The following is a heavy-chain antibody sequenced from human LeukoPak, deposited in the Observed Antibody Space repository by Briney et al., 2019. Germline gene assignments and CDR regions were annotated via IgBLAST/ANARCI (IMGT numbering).Heavy chain of an antibody. CDR2: IYYSGST. CDR3: AREGELYSSSWYYYYYYYMDV. D-gene: IGHD6-13*01. V-gene: IGHV4-39*07. CDR1: GGSISSSSYY. Sequence: PSETLSLTCTVSGGSISSSSYYWGWIRQPPGKGLEWIGSIYYSGSTHYNPSLQSRVTISVDTSKNQLFLKLSSVTAADPAVYYCAREGELYSSSWYYYYYYYMDVWGKGTTVTVSS. J-gene: IGHJ6*03.